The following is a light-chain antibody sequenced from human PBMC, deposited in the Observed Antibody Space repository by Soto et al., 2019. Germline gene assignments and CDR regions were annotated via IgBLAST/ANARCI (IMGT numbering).Light chain of an antibody. CDR3: TSFSNTNSLYV. J-gene: IGLJ1*01. Sequence: QSALTQPASVSGSLGQSITISCTGTGSDIAGYNYISWYQQLPGKAPKLIIYEVTIRPSGISNRFSGSKSGNTASLTISGLQAEDEAHYFCTSFSNTNSLYVFGTGTKVTVL. V-gene: IGLV2-14*01. CDR2: EVT. CDR1: GSDIAGYNY.